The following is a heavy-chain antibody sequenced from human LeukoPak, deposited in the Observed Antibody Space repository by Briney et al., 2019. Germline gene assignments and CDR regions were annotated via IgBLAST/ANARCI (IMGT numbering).Heavy chain of an antibody. Sequence: GGSLRPSCAASGFTFSSYGMHWVRQAPGKGLEWVAVISYDGSNKYYADSVKDRFTISRDNSKNTLYLQMNSLRVEDTALYYCRFYTSGSDYWGQGTLVTVSS. V-gene: IGHV3-30*03. CDR1: GFTFSSYG. CDR2: ISYDGSNK. D-gene: IGHD3-22*01. J-gene: IGHJ4*02. CDR3: RFYTSGSDY.